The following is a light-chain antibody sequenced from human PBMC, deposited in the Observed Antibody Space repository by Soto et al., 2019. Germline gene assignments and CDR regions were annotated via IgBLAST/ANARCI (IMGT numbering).Light chain of an antibody. CDR3: CSYAGSYTYV. CDR2: DVS. V-gene: IGLV2-11*01. CDR1: SSDVGGYKF. J-gene: IGLJ1*01. Sequence: QSVLTQPRSVSGSPGQSVTISCTGTSSDVGGYKFVSWYQQHPGKAPKLMIYDVSKRPSGVPDRFSGSKSGNTASLTISGFQVEDEADYYCCSYAGSYTYVFGTGTKVTVL.